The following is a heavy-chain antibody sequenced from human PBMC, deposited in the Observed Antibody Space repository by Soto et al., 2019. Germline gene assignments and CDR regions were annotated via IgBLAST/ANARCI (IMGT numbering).Heavy chain of an antibody. CDR2: IASSGTPI. Sequence: EVQLVESGGGLAQPGGSLRLSCAASGFTFSDYAVNWVRQVPGKGLEWISQIASSGTPIYYADSERGRFTISRDNAENSLYLQMNSLRDEDTAVYFCTREGIWGQGTLVTVSS. V-gene: IGHV3-48*02. J-gene: IGHJ4*02. CDR1: GFTFSDYA. CDR3: TREGI.